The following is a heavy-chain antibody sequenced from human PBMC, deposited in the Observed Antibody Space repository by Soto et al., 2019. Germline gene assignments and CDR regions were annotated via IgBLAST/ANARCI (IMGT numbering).Heavy chain of an antibody. CDR2: INPSGGST. CDR1: GYTFTSYY. D-gene: IGHD3-3*01. J-gene: IGHJ4*02. V-gene: IGHV1-46*03. CDR3: ARSRIAIFGVTKKVVDY. Sequence: GASVKVSCKASGYTFTSYYMHWVRQAPGQGLEWMGIINPSGGSTSYAQKFQGRVTMTRDTSTSTVYMELSSLRSEDTAVYYCARSRIAIFGVTKKVVDYWGQGTLVTVSS.